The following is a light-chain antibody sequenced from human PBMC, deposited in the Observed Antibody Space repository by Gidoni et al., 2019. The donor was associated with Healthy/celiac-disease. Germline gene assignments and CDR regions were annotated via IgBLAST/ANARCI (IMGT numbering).Light chain of an antibody. CDR1: QGISSY. J-gene: IGKJ5*01. CDR2: AAS. CDR3: QQYYSYPPIT. V-gene: IGKV1-8*01. Sequence: AIRMTQSPSSFSASTGDRVTITCRASQGISSYLAWYQQKPGKAPKLLIYAASTLQSGVPSRFSCSGSGTDFTLTISCLQSEDFATYYCQQYYSYPPITFXXXTRLEIK.